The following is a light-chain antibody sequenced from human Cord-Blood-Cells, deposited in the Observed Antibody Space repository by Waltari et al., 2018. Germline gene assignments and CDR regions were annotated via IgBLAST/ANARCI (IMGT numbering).Light chain of an antibody. Sequence: DIVMTQSPDSMALALGERATINCKSSQGVLYSSNNKNNLAWYQQKPGQPPRLLIYWASTREAGVPDRFSGSGSETDFTLTISSLQAEDVAVYFCQQYDSTPLTFGGGTKVEIK. J-gene: IGKJ4*01. V-gene: IGKV4-1*01. CDR1: QGVLYSSNNKNN. CDR3: QQYDSTPLT. CDR2: WAS.